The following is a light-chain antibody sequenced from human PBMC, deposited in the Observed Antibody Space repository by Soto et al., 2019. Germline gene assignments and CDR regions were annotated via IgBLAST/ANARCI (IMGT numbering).Light chain of an antibody. V-gene: IGKV3-20*01. CDR3: QLLPT. Sequence: IVLTQSPGPLFLSPRERATLSCRASQSVSSSYLAWYQQKPGQAPRLLIYGASSRATGIPDRFSGSGSGTDFTLTIRRLEPEDFAVYYCQLLPTSGGGTKVDIK. CDR2: GAS. J-gene: IGKJ4*01. CDR1: QSVSSSY.